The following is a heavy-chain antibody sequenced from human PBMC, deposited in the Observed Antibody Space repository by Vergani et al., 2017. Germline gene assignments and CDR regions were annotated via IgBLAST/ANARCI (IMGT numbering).Heavy chain of an antibody. J-gene: IGHJ5*02. CDR3: ARGHMIRGVYRWFDP. D-gene: IGHD3-10*01. CDR1: GYTFTSYG. V-gene: IGHV1-8*02. CDR2: MNPNTGNT. Sequence: QVQLVQSGAEVKKPGASVKVSCKASGYTFTSYGISWVRQAPGQGLEWMGWMNPNTGNTGYAQKFQGRVIMTRDTSISTAYMELSSLRSEDTAVYYCARGHMIRGVYRWFDPWGQGTLVTVSS.